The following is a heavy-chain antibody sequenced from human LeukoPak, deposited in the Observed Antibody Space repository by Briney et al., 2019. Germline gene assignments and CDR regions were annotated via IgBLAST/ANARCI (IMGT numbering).Heavy chain of an antibody. V-gene: IGHV3-66*01. D-gene: IGHD6-19*01. CDR2: IYSGGST. Sequence: GGSLRLSCAASGFTVSSNYMSWVRQAPGKGLEWVSVIYSGGSTYYADSVKGRFTISRDNSKNTLYLQMNSLRAEDTAVYYCAREVSSGWYGRVHDYWGQGTLVTVSS. CDR1: GFTVSSNY. CDR3: AREVSSGWYGRVHDY. J-gene: IGHJ4*02.